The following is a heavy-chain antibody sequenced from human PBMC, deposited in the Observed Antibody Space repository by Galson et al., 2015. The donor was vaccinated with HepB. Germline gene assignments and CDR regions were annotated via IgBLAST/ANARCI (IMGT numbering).Heavy chain of an antibody. J-gene: IGHJ4*02. D-gene: IGHD3-22*01. V-gene: IGHV5-51*01. Sequence: QSGAEVTKPGESLKISCKGSGYSFTSYWIGWVRQMPGKGLEWMGIFYPGDSDTRYSPSLQGQVTISADKSISTAYLQWSSLKASDTAMYYCARIEGDSSGYPYYFDYWGQGTLVTVSS. CDR3: ARIEGDSSGYPYYFDY. CDR1: GYSFTSYW. CDR2: FYPGDSDT.